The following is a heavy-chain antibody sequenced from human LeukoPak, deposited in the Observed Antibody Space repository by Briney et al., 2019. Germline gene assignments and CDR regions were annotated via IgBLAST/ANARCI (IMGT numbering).Heavy chain of an antibody. CDR1: GFTFNSYD. J-gene: IGHJ4*02. CDR2: ISGSAGST. Sequence: PGRSLRLSCAASGFTFNSYDMHWIRQAPGKGLEWVSTISGSAGSTYYADFVKGLFTISRDNSRNTLHLQMNSLRADDTAVYYCARYCSGASCYLGLDYWGQGTLVTVSS. V-gene: IGHV3-23*01. D-gene: IGHD2-2*01. CDR3: ARYCSGASCYLGLDY.